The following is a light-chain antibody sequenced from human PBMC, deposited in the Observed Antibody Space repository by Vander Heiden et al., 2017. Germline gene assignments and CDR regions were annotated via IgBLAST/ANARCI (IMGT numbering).Light chain of an antibody. J-gene: IGLJ3*02. CDR2: QDS. V-gene: IGLV3-1*01. Sequence: SYELTQPPSVSVSPGQTASITCSGAKLGDKYACCYQQTPGQSPVLVIYQDSTRPSGLPEQFTCYNSGTTATLTMSGTQARDEDDYYWQAGDSSMGVFGGGTKLTGL. CDR3: QAGDSSMGV. CDR1: KLGDKY.